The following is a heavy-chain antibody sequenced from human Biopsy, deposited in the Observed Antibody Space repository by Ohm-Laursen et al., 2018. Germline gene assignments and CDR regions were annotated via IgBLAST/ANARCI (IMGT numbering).Heavy chain of an antibody. J-gene: IGHJ4*02. CDR2: ISGSGTTI. CDR3: ARDGAGSYHDY. D-gene: IGHD3-10*01. Sequence: SLRLSCSASGFTFSDYYMSWIRQAPGKGLEWLSYISGSGTTIFYADSVKGRFTVSRDNAKNSLYLQMNGLTVEDTAVYYCARDGAGSYHDYWGQGTLVTVSS. V-gene: IGHV3-11*01. CDR1: GFTFSDYY.